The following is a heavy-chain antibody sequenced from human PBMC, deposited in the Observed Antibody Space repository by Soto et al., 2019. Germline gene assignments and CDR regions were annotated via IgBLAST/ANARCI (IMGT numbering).Heavy chain of an antibody. J-gene: IGHJ6*02. CDR1: GGTFSSYA. CDR2: IIPIFGTA. D-gene: IGHD3-9*01. V-gene: IGHV1-69*01. CDR3: ARSGGYDILTGPGYYYGMDV. Sequence: QVQLVQSGAEVKKPGSSVKVSCKASGGTFSSYAISWVRQAPGQGLEWMGGIIPIFGTANYAQKFQGRVTLTADESTSTAYMELSSLRSEDTAVYYCARSGGYDILTGPGYYYGMDVWGQGTTVTVSS.